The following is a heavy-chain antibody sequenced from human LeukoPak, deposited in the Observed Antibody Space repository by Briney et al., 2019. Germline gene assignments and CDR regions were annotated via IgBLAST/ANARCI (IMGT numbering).Heavy chain of an antibody. D-gene: IGHD2-2*01. Sequence: PGRSLRLSCAASGFTFSSYGMHWVRQAPGKGLEWVAFISYHGSNKYYADSVKGRFTISRDNSKNTLFLQMNSLRAEDTAVYYCAKNTHAYAEIFDYWGQGTLVTVSS. J-gene: IGHJ4*02. V-gene: IGHV3-30*18. CDR2: ISYHGSNK. CDR3: AKNTHAYAEIFDY. CDR1: GFTFSSYG.